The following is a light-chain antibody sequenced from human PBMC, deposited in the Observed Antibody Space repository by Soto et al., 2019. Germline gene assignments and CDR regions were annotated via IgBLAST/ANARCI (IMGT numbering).Light chain of an antibody. Sequence: QSALTQPASVSGSPGQSITISCTGTSCDVGGYNYVSWYQQHPGTAPKLMIYDVSNRPPGVSNRFSGYKSSNTASLTISGLQAEDEADYYCSSYTSSYTLVFGGGTKVTVL. V-gene: IGLV2-14*01. CDR1: SCDVGGYNY. CDR2: DVS. J-gene: IGLJ2*01. CDR3: SSYTSSYTLV.